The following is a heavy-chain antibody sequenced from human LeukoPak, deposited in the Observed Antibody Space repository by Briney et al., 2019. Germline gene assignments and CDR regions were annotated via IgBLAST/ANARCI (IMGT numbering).Heavy chain of an antibody. CDR1: GGSISSGGYY. CDR3: ARGEWQDNWFDP. Sequence: PSETLSLTCTVSGGSISSGGYYWSWIRQHPGKGLEWIGYIYYSGSTYYNPSLKSRVTISVDTSKSQFSLKLSSVTAADTAVYYCARGEWQDNWFDPWGQGTLVTVSS. CDR2: IYYSGST. D-gene: IGHD3-3*01. V-gene: IGHV4-31*03. J-gene: IGHJ5*02.